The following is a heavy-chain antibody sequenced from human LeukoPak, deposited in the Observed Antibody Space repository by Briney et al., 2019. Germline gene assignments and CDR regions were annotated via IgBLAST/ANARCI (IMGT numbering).Heavy chain of an antibody. Sequence: GGSLRLSCAASGFTFDDYAMHWVRQAPGKGLEGASGISWNSGSIGYADSVKGRFTISRDNAKNSLYLQMNSLRAEDTALYYCAKDNYYDSSGYFGYWGQGTLVTVSS. CDR3: AKDNYYDSSGYFGY. J-gene: IGHJ4*02. CDR2: ISWNSGSI. V-gene: IGHV3-9*01. CDR1: GFTFDDYA. D-gene: IGHD3-22*01.